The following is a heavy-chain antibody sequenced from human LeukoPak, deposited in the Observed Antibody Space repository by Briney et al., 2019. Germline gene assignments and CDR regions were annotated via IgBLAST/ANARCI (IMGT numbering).Heavy chain of an antibody. CDR1: GFTFDDYA. CDR3: AKVLRAPGFGEPLENYGMDV. Sequence: GGSLRLSCAASGFTFDDYAMHWVRQAPGKGLEWVSGISWNSGSIGYADSVKGRFTISRDNAKNSLYLQMNSLRAEDTALYYCAKVLRAPGFGEPLENYGMDVWGQGTTVTVSS. V-gene: IGHV3-9*01. D-gene: IGHD3-10*01. CDR2: ISWNSGSI. J-gene: IGHJ6*02.